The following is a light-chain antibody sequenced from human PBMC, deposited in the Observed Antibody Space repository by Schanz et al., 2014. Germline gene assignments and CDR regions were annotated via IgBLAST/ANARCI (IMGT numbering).Light chain of an antibody. CDR3: TSYTSSITYV. J-gene: IGLJ1*01. V-gene: IGLV2-14*01. CDR1: SSDVGAYDY. CDR2: DVS. Sequence: QSALTQPASVSGSPGQSITISCTGTSSDVGAYDYVSWYQQHPGKAPKLMIYDVSNRPSGVSNRFSGSKSGNTASLTISGLQADDEADYYCTSYTSSITYVFGTGTKLTVL.